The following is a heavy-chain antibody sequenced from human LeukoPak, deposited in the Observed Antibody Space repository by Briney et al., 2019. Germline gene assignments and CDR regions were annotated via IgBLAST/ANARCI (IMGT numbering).Heavy chain of an antibody. J-gene: IGHJ4*02. CDR2: IYSTGST. D-gene: IGHD6-13*01. V-gene: IGHV4-4*07. Sequence: SETLSLTCTVSGGSISSYYWSWIRQPAGKGLEWIGRIYSTGSTNYNPSLKSRVTMSVDTSKNQCSLRLRSVTAADTAVYYCARQIASAGTAGFDFWAREPWSPSPQ. CDR3: ARQIASAGTAGFDF. CDR1: GGSISSYY.